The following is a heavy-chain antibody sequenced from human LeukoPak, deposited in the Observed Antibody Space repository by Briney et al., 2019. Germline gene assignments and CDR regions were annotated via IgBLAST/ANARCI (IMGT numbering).Heavy chain of an antibody. V-gene: IGHV4-59*08. CDR2: IDYSGST. J-gene: IGHJ6*02. Sequence: KPSETPSLTCTLSGGSTRSFYWGWIREPPGKGLGGIGYIDYSGSTIYNPSLKSRVTISVDTSKNRFFLRLNSVTAADTARYFCARRLWVEYYYGLDVWGQGITVTVSS. CDR1: GGSTRSFY. D-gene: IGHD3-16*01. CDR3: ARRLWVEYYYGLDV.